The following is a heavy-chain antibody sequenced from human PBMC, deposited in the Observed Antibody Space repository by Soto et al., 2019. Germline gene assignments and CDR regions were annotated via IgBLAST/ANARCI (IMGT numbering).Heavy chain of an antibody. D-gene: IGHD2-2*01. Sequence: QVQLVQSGAEVKKPGASVKVSCKASGYTFTSYAMHWVRQAPGQRLEWMGWINAGNGNTKYSQKFQGRVTITRDTSESTAYMELSSLRSEDTAVYYCARGGNCSSTSCRQNWFDPWGQGTLVTVSS. V-gene: IGHV1-3*01. CDR1: GYTFTSYA. CDR3: ARGGNCSSTSCRQNWFDP. CDR2: INAGNGNT. J-gene: IGHJ5*02.